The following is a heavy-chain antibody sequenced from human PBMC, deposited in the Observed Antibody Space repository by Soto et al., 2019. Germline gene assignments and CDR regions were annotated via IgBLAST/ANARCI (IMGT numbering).Heavy chain of an antibody. CDR2: ISYDGSNK. CDR1: GFTFSSYG. J-gene: IGHJ4*02. D-gene: IGHD5-18*01. Sequence: QVQLVESGGAVVQPGKSLRLSCAASGFTFSSYGMYWIRQAPGKGLEWVAAISYDGSNKFHADSVKGRFTISRDNSQNTLYLQMNSLSSEDTAVYYCAKDIVRYTYGDCENWGQGALVTVSS. V-gene: IGHV3-30*18. CDR3: AKDIVRYTYGDCEN.